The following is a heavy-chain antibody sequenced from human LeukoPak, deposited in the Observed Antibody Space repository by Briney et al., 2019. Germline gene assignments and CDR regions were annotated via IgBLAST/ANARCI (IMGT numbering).Heavy chain of an antibody. V-gene: IGHV4-39*01. CDR3: ASKYSRSWYLDN. CDR1: GGSISSSSYY. CDR2: IYYSGST. Sequence: PSETLSLTCTVSGGSISSSSYYWGWIRQPPGKGLEWIGSIYYSGSTYYNPSLKSRVTISVDTSKNQFSLKLSSVTAADTAVFYCASKYSRSWYLDNWGQGTLVTVSS. J-gene: IGHJ4*02. D-gene: IGHD6-13*01.